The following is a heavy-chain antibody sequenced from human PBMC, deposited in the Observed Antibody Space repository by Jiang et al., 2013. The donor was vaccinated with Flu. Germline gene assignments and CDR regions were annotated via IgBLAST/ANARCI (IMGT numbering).Heavy chain of an antibody. CDR1: GYSISSDYY. Sequence: GPGLVKPSETLSLTCVVSGYSISSDYYWGWIRQPPGKGLEWIGSIYHSGSTYYNPSLKSRVTISVDTSKNQFSLKLSSVTAADTAVYYCARGGTKYYGFWSGYYYAYYFDYWG. J-gene: IGHJ4*01. CDR3: ARGGTKYYGFWSGYYYAYYFDY. D-gene: IGHD3-3*01. V-gene: IGHV4-38-2*01. CDR2: IYHSGST.